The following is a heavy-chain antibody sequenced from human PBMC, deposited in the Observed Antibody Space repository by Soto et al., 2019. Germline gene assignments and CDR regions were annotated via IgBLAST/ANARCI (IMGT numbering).Heavy chain of an antibody. J-gene: IGHJ4*02. V-gene: IGHV3-23*01. Sequence: EVQLLESGGGLVQPGGSPRLSCAASGFTFSSYAMGWVRQAPGKGLEWVSSISGSGGSTNYADSVKGRFTISRDNSKHTLFLQMNSLRAEDTAVYYCARREVGYTNGPFDYWGQGTLVTVSS. CDR3: ARREVGYTNGPFDY. D-gene: IGHD5-18*01. CDR1: GFTFSSYA. CDR2: ISGSGGST.